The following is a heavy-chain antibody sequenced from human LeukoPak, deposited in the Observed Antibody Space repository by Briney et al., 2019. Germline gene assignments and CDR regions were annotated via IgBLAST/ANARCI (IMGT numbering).Heavy chain of an antibody. CDR3: ARGDHYGDYFDY. CDR1: GFTFSIYG. V-gene: IGHV3-23*01. D-gene: IGHD4-17*01. CDR2: ISGSGGST. Sequence: GGSLRLSCATSGFTFSIYGMSWVRQAPGKGLEWVSAISGSGGSTYYADSVKGRFTISRDNSKNTLYLQMNSLRAEDTAVYYCARGDHYGDYFDYWGQGTLVTVSS. J-gene: IGHJ4*02.